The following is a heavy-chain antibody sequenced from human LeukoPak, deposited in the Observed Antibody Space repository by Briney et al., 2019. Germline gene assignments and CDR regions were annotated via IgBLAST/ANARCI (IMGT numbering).Heavy chain of an antibody. D-gene: IGHD2-15*01. V-gene: IGHV1-3*01. CDR3: ARRPPRGLLMFWFDP. CDR1: GYTFTSYA. Sequence: ASVTVSCKASGYTFTSYAMHWVRQAPGQRLEWMGWINAGNGNTKYSQKFQGRVTITRDTSASTAYMELSSLRSEDTAVYYCARRPPRGLLMFWFDPWGQGTLVTVSS. J-gene: IGHJ5*02. CDR2: INAGNGNT.